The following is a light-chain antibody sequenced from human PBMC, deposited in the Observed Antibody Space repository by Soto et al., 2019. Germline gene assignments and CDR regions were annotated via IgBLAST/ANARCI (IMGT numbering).Light chain of an antibody. Sequence: EIVLTQSPATLSLSPGERATLSCRASQSVTSYLAWYQQKPGQAPRLLIYGASNRATGIPARFSAFGSRTDFTLTISRLEPEDFAVYYCQQRSNWPFTGGPGTKVDLK. CDR1: QSVTSY. J-gene: IGKJ3*01. V-gene: IGKV3-11*01. CDR3: QQRSNWPFT. CDR2: GAS.